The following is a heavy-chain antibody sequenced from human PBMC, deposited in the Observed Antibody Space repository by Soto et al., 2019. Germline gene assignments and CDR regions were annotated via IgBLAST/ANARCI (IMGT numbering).Heavy chain of an antibody. CDR3: ARGAGCGWVHFDS. CDR1: GGTFSSYA. Sequence: QVQLVQSGAEVKKPGSSVKVSCKASGGTFSSYAISWVRQAPGQGLEWMGGIIPIFGTANYAQKFQGRVTIPADESTSTASMELRSRESEDTAVSYWARGAGCGWVHFDSWGQGTLVSVFS. V-gene: IGHV1-69*12. D-gene: IGHD6-19*01. CDR2: IIPIFGTA. J-gene: IGHJ4*02.